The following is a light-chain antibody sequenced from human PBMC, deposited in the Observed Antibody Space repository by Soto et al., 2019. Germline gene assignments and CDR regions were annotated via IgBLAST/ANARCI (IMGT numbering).Light chain of an antibody. V-gene: IGLV1-40*01. CDR3: SSYTAGGTI. CDR2: VNS. Sequence: QSVLTQPPSVSGAPGQRVTISCTGSSSNIGAGYDVHWYQQLPGTAPKLLIYVNSNRPSGVPDRFSGSKSGTSASLAITGLQPEDEADYYCSSYTAGGTIFGTGTKVTVL. CDR1: SSNIGAGYD. J-gene: IGLJ1*01.